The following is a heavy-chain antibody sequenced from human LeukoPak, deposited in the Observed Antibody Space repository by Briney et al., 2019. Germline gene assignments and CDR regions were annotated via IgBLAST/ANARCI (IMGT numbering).Heavy chain of an antibody. CDR3: ARSAGYSYGRRWFDY. CDR2: IYRSGST. V-gene: IGHV4-61*02. CDR1: GGSISRDNYY. J-gene: IGHJ4*02. Sequence: SHTLSLTRTVSGGSISRDNYYWSWIRQPAGRGLEWIERIYRSGSTNYNPSLKSRFTISVDTSKNRFSLKLSFVTAADTAVYYCARSAGYSYGRRWFDYWGQGTLVTVSS. D-gene: IGHD5-18*01.